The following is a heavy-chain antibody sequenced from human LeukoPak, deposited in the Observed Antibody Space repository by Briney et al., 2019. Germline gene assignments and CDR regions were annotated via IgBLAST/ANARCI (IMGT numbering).Heavy chain of an antibody. D-gene: IGHD3-10*01. CDR1: GFTFSSYA. CDR2: ISSSGSTI. Sequence: GRSLRLSCAASGFTFSSYAMHWVRQAPGKGLEWVSYISSSGSTIYYADSVKSRFTISRDNAKNSLYLQMNSLRAEDTAVYYCARGLWFGESPHYWGQGTLVTVSS. J-gene: IGHJ4*02. V-gene: IGHV3-48*03. CDR3: ARGLWFGESPHY.